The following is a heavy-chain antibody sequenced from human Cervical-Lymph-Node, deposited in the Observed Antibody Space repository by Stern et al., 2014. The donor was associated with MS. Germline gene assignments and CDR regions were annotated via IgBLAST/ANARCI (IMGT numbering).Heavy chain of an antibody. V-gene: IGHV1-46*01. CDR2: SNPNTGSS. J-gene: IGHJ4*02. CDR1: GYTFTSHY. D-gene: IGHD2-21*01. CDR3: ARDVARKYYFDY. Sequence: VHLVESGPEVKKPGASVRVSCKASGYTFTSHYMPWVRQAPGQGLEWMGLSNPNTGSSISAQRCQGRVAMTSDTSSTTVYLELSSLTSEETSLYFCARDVARKYYFDYWGQGTLVTVSS.